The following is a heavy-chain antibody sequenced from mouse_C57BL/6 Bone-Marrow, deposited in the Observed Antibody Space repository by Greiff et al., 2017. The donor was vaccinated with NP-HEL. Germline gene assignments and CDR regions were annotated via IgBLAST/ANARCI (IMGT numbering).Heavy chain of an antibody. CDR3: ARRSSYDY. Sequence: VQLQQPGAELVRPGASVKLSCKASGYTFTDYYINWVKQRPGQGLEWIARIYPGSGNTYYNEKFKGKATLTAEKSSSTAYMQLSSLTSEDSAVYFCARRSSYDYWGQGTTLTVSS. D-gene: IGHD1-1*01. CDR2: IYPGSGNT. V-gene: IGHV1-76*01. CDR1: GYTFTDYY. J-gene: IGHJ2*01.